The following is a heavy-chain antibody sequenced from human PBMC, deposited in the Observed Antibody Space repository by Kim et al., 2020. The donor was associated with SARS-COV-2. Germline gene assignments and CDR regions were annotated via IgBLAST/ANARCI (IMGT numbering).Heavy chain of an antibody. J-gene: IGHJ4*02. Sequence: SYAQKFQGRVTMTRDTSTSTVYMEVSSLRSEDTAVYYCARDRMWLYYFDYWGQGTLVTVSS. CDR3: ARDRMWLYYFDY. V-gene: IGHV1-46*01. D-gene: IGHD5-12*01.